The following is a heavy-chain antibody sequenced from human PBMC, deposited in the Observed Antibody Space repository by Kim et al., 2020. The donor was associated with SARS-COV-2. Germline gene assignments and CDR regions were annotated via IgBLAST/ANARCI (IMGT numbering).Heavy chain of an antibody. Sequence: GGSLRLSCAASGFTFSSYSMNWVRQAPGKGLEWVSSISSSSSYIYYADSVKGRFTISRDNAKNSLYMQMNSLRAEDTAVYYCARVDSSGYSPWYFDLWGRGTLVTVSS. J-gene: IGHJ2*01. V-gene: IGHV3-21*01. CDR2: ISSSSSYI. CDR3: ARVDSSGYSPWYFDL. D-gene: IGHD3-22*01. CDR1: GFTFSSYS.